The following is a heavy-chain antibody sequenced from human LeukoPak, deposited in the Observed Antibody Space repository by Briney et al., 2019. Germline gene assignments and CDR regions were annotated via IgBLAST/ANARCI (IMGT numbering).Heavy chain of an antibody. J-gene: IGHJ5*02. CDR2: INEDGSVK. CDR3: ASSNYSSSSS. Sequence: GGSLRLSCAASGFTFTNFWMIWVRPAPGKGLEWVANINEDGSVKYEVGSVEGRFTISRDNAKNSVYLQMNSLRGEDTGVYYCASSNYSSSSSWGQGTLVTVSS. V-gene: IGHV3-7*01. D-gene: IGHD4-11*01. CDR1: GFTFTNFW.